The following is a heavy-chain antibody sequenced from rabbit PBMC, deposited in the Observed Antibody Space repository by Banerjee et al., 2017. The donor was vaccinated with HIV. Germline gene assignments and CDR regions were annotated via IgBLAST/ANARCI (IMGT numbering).Heavy chain of an antibody. CDR3: ARDLAAVTGWNFGL. Sequence: QAQLKETGGGLVQPGGSLTLSCKASGFDISSSYHMCWVRQAPGKGLEWIGCIYAGSSGSTYYASWAKGRFTISKTSSTTVTLQMTSLTAADTATYFCARDLAAVTGWNFGLWGQGTLVTVS. V-gene: IGHV1S45*01. D-gene: IGHD7-1*01. CDR1: GFDISSSYH. J-gene: IGHJ4*01. CDR2: IYAGSSGST.